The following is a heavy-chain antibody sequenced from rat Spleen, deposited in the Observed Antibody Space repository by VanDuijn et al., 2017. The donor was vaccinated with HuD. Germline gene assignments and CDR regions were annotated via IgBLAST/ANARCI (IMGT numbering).Heavy chain of an antibody. CDR3: ARGDNNYGWFAY. CDR1: GCSFSSFP. V-gene: IGHV5-46*01. CDR2: ISSGGGGT. D-gene: IGHD1-10*01. J-gene: IGHJ3*01. Sequence: EVQLVESGGGLVQPGRSLKLSCAASGCSFSSFPMAWVRQAPKKGLEWVATISSGGGGTYYSDSVKGRFTISRDNAKNTLYLQMDSLRSEDTATYYCARGDNNYGWFAYWGQGTLVTVSS.